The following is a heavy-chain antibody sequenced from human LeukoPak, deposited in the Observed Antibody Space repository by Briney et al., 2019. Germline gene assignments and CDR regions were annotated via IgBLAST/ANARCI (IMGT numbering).Heavy chain of an antibody. CDR2: INHSGST. CDR3: ARGAGGKRGIVVVVAATRQEFNWFDP. J-gene: IGHJ5*02. V-gene: IGHV4-34*01. Sequence: PGGSLRLSCAASGFTFSSYAMSWVRQAPGKGLEWIGEINHSGSTNYNPSLKSRVTISVDTSKNQSSLKLSSVTAADTAVYYCARGAGGKRGIVVVVAATRQEFNWFDPWGQGTLVTVSS. D-gene: IGHD2-15*01. CDR1: GFTFSSYA.